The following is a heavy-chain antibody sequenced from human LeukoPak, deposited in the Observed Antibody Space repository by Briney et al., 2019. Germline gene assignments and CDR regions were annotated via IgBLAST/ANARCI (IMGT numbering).Heavy chain of an antibody. J-gene: IGHJ4*02. Sequence: GGSLRLSCAASGFTFSSYAMSWVRQAPGKGLEWVGRIKREPDGGTTDYAAPVKGRFTISRDDSKNTLYLQMNSLKTEDTAVYYCTTDPHYYDSSGYFFPPLSWGQGTLVTVSS. V-gene: IGHV3-15*01. CDR3: TTDPHYYDSSGYFFPPLS. D-gene: IGHD3-22*01. CDR2: IKREPDGGTT. CDR1: GFTFSSYA.